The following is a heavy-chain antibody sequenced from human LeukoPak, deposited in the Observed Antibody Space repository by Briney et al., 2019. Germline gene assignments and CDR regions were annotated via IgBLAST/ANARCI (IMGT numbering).Heavy chain of an antibody. CDR1: GGSISSYY. D-gene: IGHD2-21*02. Sequence: PSETLSLTRTVSGGSISSYYWSWIRQPPGKGLEWIGYMYYSGSTNYNPSLKSRVTISVDTSKNQFSLKLSSVTAADTAVYYCARRVTSNWFDPWGQGTLVTVSS. J-gene: IGHJ5*02. CDR3: ARRVTSNWFDP. V-gene: IGHV4-59*08. CDR2: MYYSGST.